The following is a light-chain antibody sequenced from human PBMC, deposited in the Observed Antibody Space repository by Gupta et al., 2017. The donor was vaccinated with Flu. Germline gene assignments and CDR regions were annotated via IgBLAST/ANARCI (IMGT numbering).Light chain of an antibody. CDR2: EVG. Sequence: SALTQPASVSGSPGQSITISCTGTSSDVGGYNYVSWYQQHPGKAPKLIIYEVGNRPSGISHRFSGSKSANTASLTISGLQAEDEADYYCSSYTSSVTRVFGTGTKVTVL. V-gene: IGLV2-14*03. CDR1: SSDVGGYNY. CDR3: SSYTSSVTRV. J-gene: IGLJ1*01.